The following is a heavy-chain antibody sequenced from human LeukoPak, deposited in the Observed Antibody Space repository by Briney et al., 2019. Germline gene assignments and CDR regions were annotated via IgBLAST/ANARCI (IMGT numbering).Heavy chain of an antibody. CDR2: ISSSSSYI. J-gene: IGHJ4*02. CDR1: GFTFSTYP. Sequence: GGSLRLSCAASGFTFSTYPMNWVRQAPGKGLEWVSSISSSSSYIYYADSVKGRFTLSRDNAKNSLYLQMNSLRAEATAVYYCVRGRNTAIYYFDYWGQGTLVTVSS. D-gene: IGHD6-25*01. V-gene: IGHV3-21*01. CDR3: VRGRNTAIYYFDY.